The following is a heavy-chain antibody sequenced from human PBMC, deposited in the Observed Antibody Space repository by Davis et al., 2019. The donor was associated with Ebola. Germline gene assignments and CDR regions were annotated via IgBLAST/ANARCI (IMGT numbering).Heavy chain of an antibody. D-gene: IGHD4-17*01. CDR1: GFTFDDYG. J-gene: IGHJ2*01. CDR2: INWNGGST. CDR3: AIVLGHPVTNWYFDL. Sequence: GESLKISCAASGFTFDDYGMSWVRQAPGKGLEWVSGINWNGGSTGYADSVKGRFTISRDNAKNSLYLQMNSLRAEDTAVYYCAIVLGHPVTNWYFDLWGRGTLVTVSS. V-gene: IGHV3-20*04.